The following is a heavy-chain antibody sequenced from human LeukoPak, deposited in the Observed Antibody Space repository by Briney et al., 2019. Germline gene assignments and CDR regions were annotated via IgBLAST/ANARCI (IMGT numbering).Heavy chain of an antibody. CDR2: ISSSSSYI. J-gene: IGHJ3*02. D-gene: IGHD6-19*01. V-gene: IGHV3-21*01. Sequence: PGGSLRLSCAASGFTFSSYSMNWVRQAPGKGLEWVSSISSSSSYIYYADSVKGRFTISRDNAKNSLYLQMSSLRAEDTAVYYCARDIHSSGWYKIVDAFDIWGRGTMVTVSS. CDR1: GFTFSSYS. CDR3: ARDIHSSGWYKIVDAFDI.